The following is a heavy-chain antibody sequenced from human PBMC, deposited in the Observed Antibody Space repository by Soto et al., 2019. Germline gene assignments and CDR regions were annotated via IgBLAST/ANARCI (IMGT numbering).Heavy chain of an antibody. CDR2: ISYDGSSK. V-gene: IGHV3-30-3*01. CDR1: GFTFSSFA. D-gene: IGHD4-17*01. J-gene: IGHJ4*02. CDR3: ARAGGDYGDYVLDY. Sequence: GGSLRLSCVASGFTFSSFAMHWVRQAPGKGLEWVTFISYDGSSKHSPDSVKGRFTISRDNSKSTLYLQMNSLRPEDTAVYYCARAGGDYGDYVLDYWGQGTLVTVSS.